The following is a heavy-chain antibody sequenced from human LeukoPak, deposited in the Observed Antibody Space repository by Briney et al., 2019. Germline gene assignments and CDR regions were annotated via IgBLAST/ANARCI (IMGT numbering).Heavy chain of an antibody. Sequence: SETLSLTCTVSGGSISGYYWGWIRQPAGKRPEHIGRIYSSGGGTNYNPSLKSRVTMSVDTSKNQFSLKLSSVTAADTALYYCARGAPYCGGDCSVYFDYWGQGTLVTVSS. CDR1: GGSISGYY. J-gene: IGHJ4*02. D-gene: IGHD2-21*02. V-gene: IGHV4-4*07. CDR2: IYSSGGGT. CDR3: ARGAPYCGGDCSVYFDY.